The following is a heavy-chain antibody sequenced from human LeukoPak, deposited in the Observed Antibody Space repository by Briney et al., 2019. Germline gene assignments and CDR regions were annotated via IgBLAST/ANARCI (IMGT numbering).Heavy chain of an antibody. D-gene: IGHD2-2*01. Sequence: GASVKVSCKASGYTFLSYFMHWVRQAPGQGLEWMGIINPTGGSTTYAQKFQGRVTMTRDTSTSTVYMELSSLRSDDTAVYYCARSLGYCSSTSCQGSWFDPWGQGTLVTVSS. CDR3: ARSLGYCSSTSCQGSWFDP. J-gene: IGHJ5*02. CDR2: INPTGGST. CDR1: GYTFLSYF. V-gene: IGHV1-46*01.